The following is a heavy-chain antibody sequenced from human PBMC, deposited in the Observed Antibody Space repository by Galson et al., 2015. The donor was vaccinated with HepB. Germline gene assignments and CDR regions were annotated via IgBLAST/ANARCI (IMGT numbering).Heavy chain of an antibody. Sequence: SLRLSCAASGFTFSSYAMSWVRQAPGKGLEWVSAISGSGGSTYYADSVKGRFTISRDNSKNTLYLQMNSLRAEDTAVYYCAKDIGEQQLGEGYYYYYGMDVWGQGTTVTVSS. D-gene: IGHD6-13*01. CDR3: AKDIGEQQLGEGYYYYYGMDV. CDR2: ISGSGGST. J-gene: IGHJ6*02. V-gene: IGHV3-23*01. CDR1: GFTFSSYA.